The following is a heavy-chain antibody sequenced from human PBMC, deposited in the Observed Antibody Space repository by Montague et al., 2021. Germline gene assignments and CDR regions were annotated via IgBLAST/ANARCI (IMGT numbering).Heavy chain of an antibody. J-gene: IGHJ4*02. Sequence: SLRLSCAASGFTFSNYWMSWVRQAPGKGLEWVANIKQDGSEKHYVDSVKGRFTISRDNAKNSLSLQMNSLRAEDTAAYFCARDQGQGYCGGDCYVGLDYWGQGTLVTVSS. CDR2: IKQDGSEK. CDR1: GFTFSNYW. V-gene: IGHV3-7*01. D-gene: IGHD2-21*01. CDR3: ARDQGQGYCGGDCYVGLDY.